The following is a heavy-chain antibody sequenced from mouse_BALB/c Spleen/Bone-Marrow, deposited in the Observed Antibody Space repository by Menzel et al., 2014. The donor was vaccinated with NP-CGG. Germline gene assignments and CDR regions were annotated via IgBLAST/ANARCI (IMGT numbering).Heavy chain of an antibody. D-gene: IGHD1-1*01. CDR2: ISSGGSYT. Sequence: EVQLQESGGDLVKSGGSLKLSCAASGFTFSSYGMSWVRRTPDKRLEWVAIISSGGSYTYYPDSVKGRFTISRDNAKNTLYLQMSSSKSEDTAMYYCARHNYGYYAMDYWGQGTSVTVSS. J-gene: IGHJ4*01. V-gene: IGHV5-6*01. CDR1: GFTFSSYG. CDR3: ARHNYGYYAMDY.